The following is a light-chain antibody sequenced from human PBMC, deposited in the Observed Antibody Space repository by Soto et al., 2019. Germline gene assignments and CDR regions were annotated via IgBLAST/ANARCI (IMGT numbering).Light chain of an antibody. Sequence: EVMLTQSPGTLSLSPGDRATLSCRASRSVSDNYLAWYQQKPGRAPRLLIFGASIRAIGVPDRFIGSASGTDFTLTITGLEPDDFAVYYCQQYDASSPLTFGGGTRVDMK. CDR3: QQYDASSPLT. J-gene: IGKJ4*01. V-gene: IGKV3-20*01. CDR1: RSVSDNY. CDR2: GAS.